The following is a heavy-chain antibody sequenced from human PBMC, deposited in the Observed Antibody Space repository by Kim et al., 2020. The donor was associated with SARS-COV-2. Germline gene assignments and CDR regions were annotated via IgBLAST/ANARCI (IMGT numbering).Heavy chain of an antibody. V-gene: IGHV4-34*01. CDR2: INHSGRT. J-gene: IGHJ4*02. Sequence: SETLSLTCAVYGGSFSVYYWSWIRQPPGKGLEWIGEINHSGRTNYNPSLNSRVTISVDTSKNQFSLKLTSVTAADTAVYYCARRLSNTSGWGSHYCDLWGQGTLVTVSS. D-gene: IGHD3-10*01. CDR3: ARRLSNTSGWGSHYCDL. CDR1: GGSFSVYY.